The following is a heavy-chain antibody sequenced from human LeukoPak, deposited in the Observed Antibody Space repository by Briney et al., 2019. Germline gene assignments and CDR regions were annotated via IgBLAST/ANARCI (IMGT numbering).Heavy chain of an antibody. CDR2: VYYSGET. D-gene: IGHD2-21*01. CDR1: GGSNSGHY. V-gene: IGHV4-59*11. J-gene: IGHJ4*02. Sequence: SETLSLTCTVSGGSNSGHYWSWIRQPPAKGLEWVGYVYYSGETNYNPSLKSRVTISVDTSKNQFSLKLTSVTAADTAVYYCARLQGDSTAIFDYWGQGILVSVSS. CDR3: ARLQGDSTAIFDY.